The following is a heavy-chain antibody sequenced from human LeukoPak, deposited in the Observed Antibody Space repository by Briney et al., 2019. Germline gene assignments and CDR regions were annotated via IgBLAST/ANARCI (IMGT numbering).Heavy chain of an antibody. V-gene: IGHV1-2*02. Sequence: ASVKVSCKASGYTFTAYYMNWVRQAPGQGREWMGWINPNSGGTNYAQNFQGRVTMTRDTSISTVYMELNSLRSDDTAVYYCARRLTGVDYWGQGTQVTVSS. CDR3: ARRLTGVDY. CDR2: INPNSGGT. D-gene: IGHD7-27*01. CDR1: GYTFTAYY. J-gene: IGHJ4*02.